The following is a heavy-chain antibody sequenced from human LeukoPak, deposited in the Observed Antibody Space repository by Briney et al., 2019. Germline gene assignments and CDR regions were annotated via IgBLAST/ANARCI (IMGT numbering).Heavy chain of an antibody. J-gene: IGHJ3*02. Sequence: GGPLRLSCAASGFTFSSYAMHWVRQAPGKGLEWVAVISYDGSNKYYADSVKGRFTISRDNSKNTLYLQMNSLRAEDTAVYYCARGGLHTFYDAFDIWGQGTMVTVSS. D-gene: IGHD5-24*01. CDR1: GFTFSSYA. CDR3: ARGGLHTFYDAFDI. V-gene: IGHV3-30-3*01. CDR2: ISYDGSNK.